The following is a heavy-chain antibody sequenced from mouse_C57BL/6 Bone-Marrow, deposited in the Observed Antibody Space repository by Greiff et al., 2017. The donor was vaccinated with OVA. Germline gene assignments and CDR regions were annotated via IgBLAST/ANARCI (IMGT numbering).Heavy chain of an antibody. CDR3: ASYCYDRYSAMDY. CDR1: GYTFTSYG. CDR2: IYPSSGNT. Sequence: VQLQQSGAELVKPGASVKLSCKASGYTFTSYGMRWVKQRPGQGLEWIGEIYPSSGNTYYNEKFKGKATLTADKSSSTAYMKLRSLTSEDSAVYVCASYCYDRYSAMDYWGQGTSVTVSS. V-gene: IGHV1-81*01. D-gene: IGHD2-12*01. J-gene: IGHJ4*01.